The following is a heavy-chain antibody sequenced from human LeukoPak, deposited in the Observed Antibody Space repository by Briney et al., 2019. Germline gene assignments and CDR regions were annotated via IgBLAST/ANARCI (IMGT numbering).Heavy chain of an antibody. CDR2: IYPGDSDT. CDR3: AGGRGYSSSSPRVTTFDY. J-gene: IGHJ4*02. V-gene: IGHV5-51*01. D-gene: IGHD6-6*01. CDR1: GYSFPSYW. Sequence: GESLKISCKGSGYSFPSYWIGWVRQMPGKGLEWMGIIYPGDSDTRYSPSFQGQVTISADKSISTAYLQWSSLKASDTAMYYCAGGRGYSSSSPRVTTFDYWGQGTLVTVSS.